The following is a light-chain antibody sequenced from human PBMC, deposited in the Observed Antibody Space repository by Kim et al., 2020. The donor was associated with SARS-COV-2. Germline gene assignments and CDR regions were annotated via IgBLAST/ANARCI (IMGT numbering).Light chain of an antibody. J-gene: IGKJ3*01. CDR3: QQRSSWLFP. CDR1: QSVSSY. CDR2: DAS. Sequence: SLSPGERATLSCRASQSVSSYLAWYQQKPGQAPRLLIYDASKRATGIPARFSGSGSGTDFTLTISSLEPEDFAIYYCQQRSSWLFPFGPGTRWISN. V-gene: IGKV3-11*01.